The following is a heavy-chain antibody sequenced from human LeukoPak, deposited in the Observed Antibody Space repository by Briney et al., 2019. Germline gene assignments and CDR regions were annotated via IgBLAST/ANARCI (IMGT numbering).Heavy chain of an antibody. Sequence: GGSLRLSCAASGFTFSSYAMSWVRQAPGKGLEWVSAISGSGGSTYYADSVKGRFTIPRDNSKNTLYLQMNSLRAEDTAVYYCAKMYQASDAFDIWGQGTMVTVSS. CDR1: GFTFSSYA. V-gene: IGHV3-23*01. CDR3: AKMYQASDAFDI. D-gene: IGHD2-2*01. CDR2: ISGSGGST. J-gene: IGHJ3*02.